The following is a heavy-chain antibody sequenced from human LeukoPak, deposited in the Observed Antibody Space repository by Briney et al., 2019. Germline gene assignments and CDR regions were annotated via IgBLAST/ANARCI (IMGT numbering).Heavy chain of an antibody. CDR1: GYSFIRYW. Sequence: GESLKISCKGSGYSFIRYWIGWVRQKPRKGLEWMGIIYPGDSDTRYSPSFQGQVTISADKSISTAYLQWSSLKASDTAMYYCARPSGELSPWGAFDIWGQGTMVTVSS. J-gene: IGHJ3*02. D-gene: IGHD3-16*02. CDR2: IYPGDSDT. CDR3: ARPSGELSPWGAFDI. V-gene: IGHV5-51*01.